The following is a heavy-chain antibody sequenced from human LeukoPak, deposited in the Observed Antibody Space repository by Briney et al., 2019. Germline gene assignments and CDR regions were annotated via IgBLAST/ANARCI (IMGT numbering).Heavy chain of an antibody. CDR1: GYSFTSYW. V-gene: IGHV5-51*01. D-gene: IGHD5-18*01. CDR2: IYPGDSDT. CDR3: ARRGVDTAMVTRNWFDP. Sequence: GESLKISCKGSGYSFTSYWIGWVRQMPGKGLEWMGIIYPGDSDTRYSPSFQGQVTISADKSISTAYLQWSGLKASDTAMYYCARRGVDTAMVTRNWFDPWGQGTLVTVSS. J-gene: IGHJ5*02.